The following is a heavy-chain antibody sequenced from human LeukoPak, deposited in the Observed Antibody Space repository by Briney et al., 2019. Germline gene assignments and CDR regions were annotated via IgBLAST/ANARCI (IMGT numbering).Heavy chain of an antibody. D-gene: IGHD3-22*01. CDR1: GYTFTGYY. J-gene: IGHJ4*02. CDR3: ARAPIYYDSRGYYPLWSY. V-gene: IGHV1-2*06. Sequence: GASVKVSCKASGYTFTGYYMHWVRQAPGQGLEWMGRINPNSGGTNYAQKFQGRVTMTRDTSISTAYMELSRLRSDDTAVYYCARAPIYYDSRGYYPLWSYWGQGTLVTVSS. CDR2: INPNSGGT.